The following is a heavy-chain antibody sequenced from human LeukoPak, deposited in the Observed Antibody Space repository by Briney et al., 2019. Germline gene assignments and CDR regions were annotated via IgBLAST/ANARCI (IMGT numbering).Heavy chain of an antibody. CDR2: IHYSGST. V-gene: IGHV4-59*12. CDR1: GDSIRSYY. Sequence: PSETLSLTCTVSGDSIRSYYWSWIPQPPGKGLEWIGNIHYSGSTKYSSSLKSRVTISVDTSNNQFSLRVTSLTAADTAVYYCARLGALHDAFDVWGQGTLVTVSS. J-gene: IGHJ3*01. CDR3: ARLGALHDAFDV. D-gene: IGHD3-16*01.